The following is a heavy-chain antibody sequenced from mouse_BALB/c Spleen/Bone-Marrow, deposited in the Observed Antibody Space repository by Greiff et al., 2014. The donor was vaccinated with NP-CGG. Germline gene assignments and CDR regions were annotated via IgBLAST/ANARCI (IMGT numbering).Heavy chain of an antibody. J-gene: IGHJ2*01. V-gene: IGHV14-4*02. D-gene: IGHD2-4*01. Sequence: EVQLQQSGAELVRSGASVKLSCTASGFNIKDYYMHWVERRPEQGLEWIGWIDPENGDTEYAPKFQGKATMTADTSSNTAYLQLSSLTPEDTAVYYCNARGDYDFDYFDYWGQGTTLTVSS. CDR2: IDPENGDT. CDR3: NARGDYDFDYFDY. CDR1: GFNIKDYY.